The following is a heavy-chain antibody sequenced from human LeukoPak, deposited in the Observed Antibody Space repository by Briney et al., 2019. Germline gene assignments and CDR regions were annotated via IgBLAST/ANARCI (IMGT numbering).Heavy chain of an antibody. Sequence: GGSLRLSCAASGFTFSSYSMNWVRQAPGKGLEGVSSISSSSSYIYYADSVKGRFTISRDNARNSLYLQMNSLRAEDTAVYYCARDTRIGYSYAPFDYWGQGTLVTVSS. CDR3: ARDTRIGYSYAPFDY. J-gene: IGHJ4*02. V-gene: IGHV3-21*01. CDR2: ISSSSSYI. CDR1: GFTFSSYS. D-gene: IGHD5-18*01.